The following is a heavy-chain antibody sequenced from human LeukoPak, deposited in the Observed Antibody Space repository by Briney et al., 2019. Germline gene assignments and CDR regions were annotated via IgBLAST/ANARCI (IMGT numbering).Heavy chain of an antibody. CDR3: ATSSGYYYEVDY. J-gene: IGHJ4*02. D-gene: IGHD3-22*01. CDR1: GYTFTGYY. Sequence: GPVKVSCKASGYTFTGYYMHWVRQAPGQGLEWMGWINPNSGGTNYAQKFQGRVTMTRDTSISTAYMELSRLRSDDTAVYYCATSSGYYYEVDYWGQGTLVTVSS. V-gene: IGHV1-2*02. CDR2: INPNSGGT.